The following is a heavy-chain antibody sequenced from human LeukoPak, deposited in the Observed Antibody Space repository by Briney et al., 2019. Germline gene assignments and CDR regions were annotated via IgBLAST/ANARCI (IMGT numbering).Heavy chain of an antibody. CDR1: RFTFSDHY. D-gene: IGHD3-22*01. V-gene: IGHV3-72*01. CDR2: IRNKANSYTT. J-gene: IGHJ4*02. CDR3: AIGPSGYYDLDY. Sequence: GGSLRLSCAASRFTFSDHYMDWVRQAPGKGLEWVGRIRNKANSYTTEYAASVKGRFTISRDDSKNSLYLQMNSLKTEDTAVYYCAIGPSGYYDLDYWGQGTLVTVSS.